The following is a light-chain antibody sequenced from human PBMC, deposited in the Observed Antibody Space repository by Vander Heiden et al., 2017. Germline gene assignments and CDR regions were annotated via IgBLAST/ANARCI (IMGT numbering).Light chain of an antibody. CDR2: EDD. Sequence: QSVLTQPPSVSEAPRQRVTISCSGSSSNIGNNAVNWYQQLPGKAPKLLIYEDDLLPSGVSDRFSGSKSGTSASLAISVLQSEDEADDDCAAWDDSLNGLVFGGGTKLTVL. V-gene: IGLV1-36*01. CDR3: AAWDDSLNGLV. J-gene: IGLJ2*01. CDR1: SSNIGNNA.